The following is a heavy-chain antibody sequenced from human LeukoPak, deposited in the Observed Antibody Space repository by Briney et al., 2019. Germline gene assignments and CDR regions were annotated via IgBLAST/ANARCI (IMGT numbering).Heavy chain of an antibody. V-gene: IGHV1-69*06. CDR3: ARSSIIAAAGPYYFDY. CDR2: IIPIFGTA. CDR1: GYTFTAYC. J-gene: IGHJ4*02. Sequence: SVKVSCKASGYTFTAYCMHWVRQAPGQGLEWMGGIIPIFGTANYAQKFQGRVTITADKSTSTAYMELSSLRSEDTAVYYCARSSIIAAAGPYYFDYWGQGTLVTVSS. D-gene: IGHD6-13*01.